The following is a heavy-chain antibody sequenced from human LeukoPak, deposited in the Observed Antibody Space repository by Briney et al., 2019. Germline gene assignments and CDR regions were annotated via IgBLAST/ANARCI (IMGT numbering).Heavy chain of an antibody. D-gene: IGHD4-17*01. V-gene: IGHV3-23*01. CDR3: AKAPNGDYGGNWFDP. Sequence: PGRSLRLSCAASGFTFSSYAMSWVRQAPGKGLEWVSAISGSGGSTYYADSVKGRFTISRDNSKNTLYLQMNSLRAEDTAVYYCAKAPNGDYGGNWFDPWGQGTLVTVSS. J-gene: IGHJ5*02. CDR1: GFTFSSYA. CDR2: ISGSGGST.